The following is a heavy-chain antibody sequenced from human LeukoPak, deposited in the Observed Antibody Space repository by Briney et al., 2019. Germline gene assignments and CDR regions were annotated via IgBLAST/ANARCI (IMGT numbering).Heavy chain of an antibody. J-gene: IGHJ4*02. CDR2: ISSSSSYI. CDR1: GFTFSSYA. D-gene: IGHD4-17*01. Sequence: NPGGSLGLSCAASGFTFSSYAMSWVRQAPGKGLEWVSSISSSSSYIYYADSVKGRFTISRDNAKNSLYLQMNSLRAEDTAVYYCARDGPFYGEDGETFDYWGQGTLVTVSS. CDR3: ARDGPFYGEDGETFDY. V-gene: IGHV3-21*01.